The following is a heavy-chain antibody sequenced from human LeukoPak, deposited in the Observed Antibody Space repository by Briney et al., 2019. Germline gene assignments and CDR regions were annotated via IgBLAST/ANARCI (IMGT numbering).Heavy chain of an antibody. Sequence: GGSLRLSCAASGFTFSSYPMHWVRQAPGKGLEWVAVISYDGSNKYYADSVKGRFTISRDNSKNTLYLQMNSLRAEDTAVYYCARVPTANWNDVGIDYWGQGTLVTVSS. CDR1: GFTFSSYP. J-gene: IGHJ4*02. V-gene: IGHV3-30-3*01. D-gene: IGHD1-1*01. CDR3: ARVPTANWNDVGIDY. CDR2: ISYDGSNK.